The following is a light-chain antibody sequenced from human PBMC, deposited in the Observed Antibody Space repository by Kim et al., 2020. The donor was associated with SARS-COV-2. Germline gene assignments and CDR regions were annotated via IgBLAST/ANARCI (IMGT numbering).Light chain of an antibody. CDR1: QSGWRNY. Sequence: VVLTQSPGILSLSPGEGATLSCRASQSGWRNYIAWYQQKDGQPPRLLIYGASTRATGIPDRFSATGSGTDFTLTVSRLEPEDFAVYSCHHYSGSPWTFGQGTKVDIK. V-gene: IGKV3-20*01. CDR3: HHYSGSPWT. CDR2: GAS. J-gene: IGKJ1*01.